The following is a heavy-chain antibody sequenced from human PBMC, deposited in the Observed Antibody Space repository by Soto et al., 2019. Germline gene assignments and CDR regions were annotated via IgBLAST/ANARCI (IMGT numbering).Heavy chain of an antibody. Sequence: PSETLSLTCAVSGGSVTSSTYYWGWLRQPPGKGLEWIGYTYYSGSTRYSPSLKSRVTISIDTSKNQFSLKMSSVTAADTAVYYCARGAAYDFWSGYYNYWGQGTLVTVSS. CDR1: GGSVTSSTYY. D-gene: IGHD3-3*01. V-gene: IGHV4-61*01. CDR2: TYYSGST. J-gene: IGHJ4*02. CDR3: ARGAAYDFWSGYYNY.